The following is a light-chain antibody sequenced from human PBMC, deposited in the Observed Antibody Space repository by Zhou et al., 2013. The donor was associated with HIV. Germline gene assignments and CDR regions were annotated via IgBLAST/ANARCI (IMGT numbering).Light chain of an antibody. CDR3: QQRSNWWT. CDR2: DAS. CDR1: LSVTSTY. J-gene: IGKJ1*01. Sequence: ENVLTQSPGTLSLSPGERATLSCRASLSVTSTYVIWYQQNPGQAPRLLIYDASNRATGIPARFSGSGSGTDFTLTISSLEPEDFAVYYCQQRSNWWTFGQGTKVEIK. V-gene: IGKV3D-20*02.